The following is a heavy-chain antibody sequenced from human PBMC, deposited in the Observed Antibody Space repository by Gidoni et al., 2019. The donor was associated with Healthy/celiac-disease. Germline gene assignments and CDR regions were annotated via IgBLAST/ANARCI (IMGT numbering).Heavy chain of an antibody. CDR2: ISWDGGST. Sequence: EVQLVESGGVVVQPGGSLRLSCAASGFPFDDYAMPWVRQAPGQGLEWVSLISWDGGSTYYADSVKGRFTISRDNSKNSLYLQMNSLRAEDTALYYCAKDIGDGYNSYRYGMDVWGQGTTVTVSS. V-gene: IGHV3-43D*03. CDR3: AKDIGDGYNSYRYGMDV. CDR1: GFPFDDYA. D-gene: IGHD5-12*01. J-gene: IGHJ6*02.